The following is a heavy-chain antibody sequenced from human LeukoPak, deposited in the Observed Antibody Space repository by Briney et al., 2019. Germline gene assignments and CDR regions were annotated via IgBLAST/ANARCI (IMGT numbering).Heavy chain of an antibody. CDR1: GFTFSNYG. Sequence: GGSLRLSCAASGFTFSNYGMSWVRQAPGKGLEWVSAISGSGGSTYYADSVKGRFTISRDNSKNTLYLQMNSLRAEDTAVYYCARGAIFGVVIPWDWGQGTLVTVSS. D-gene: IGHD3-3*01. J-gene: IGHJ4*02. CDR3: ARGAIFGVVIPWD. V-gene: IGHV3-23*01. CDR2: ISGSGGST.